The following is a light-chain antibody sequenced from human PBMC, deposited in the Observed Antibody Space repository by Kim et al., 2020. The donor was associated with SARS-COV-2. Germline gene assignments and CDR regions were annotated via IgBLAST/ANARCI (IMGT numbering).Light chain of an antibody. J-gene: IGLJ3*02. Sequence: QSALTQPASVSGSPGQSITISCTGTSSDVGDYNFVSWYQQSPGKAPKLMIYDVTKRPLGVSNRFSGSKSGHTASLTISGLQAEDEADYYCTSYTGGSTWVFGGGTKLTVL. CDR2: DVT. V-gene: IGLV2-14*01. CDR3: TSYTGGSTWV. CDR1: SSDVGDYNF.